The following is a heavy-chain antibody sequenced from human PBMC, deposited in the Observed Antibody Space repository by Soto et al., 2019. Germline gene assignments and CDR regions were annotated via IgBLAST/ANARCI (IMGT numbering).Heavy chain of an antibody. J-gene: IGHJ6*02. Sequence: PGGSLRLSCAASGFTFSSYGMHWVRQAPGKGLEWVAVISYDGSNKYYADSVKGRFTISRDNSKNTLYLQMNSLRAEDTAVYYCAKSIVATILPYYYGMDVWGQGTTVTVSS. CDR1: GFTFSSYG. CDR3: AKSIVATILPYYYGMDV. D-gene: IGHD5-12*01. V-gene: IGHV3-30*18. CDR2: ISYDGSNK.